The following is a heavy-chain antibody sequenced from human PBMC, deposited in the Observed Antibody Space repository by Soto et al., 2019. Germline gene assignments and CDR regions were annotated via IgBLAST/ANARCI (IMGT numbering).Heavy chain of an antibody. J-gene: IGHJ4*02. V-gene: IGHV3-30-3*01. Sequence: GGSLRLSCAASGFTFSGYNMNWVRQAPGRGLEWVAVISYDGSNKYYADSVKGRFTISRDNAKNSLYLEMNSLRAEDTAVYYCARESEDLTSNFDYWGQGSLVTVSS. CDR2: ISYDGSNK. CDR1: GFTFSGYN. CDR3: ARESEDLTSNFDY.